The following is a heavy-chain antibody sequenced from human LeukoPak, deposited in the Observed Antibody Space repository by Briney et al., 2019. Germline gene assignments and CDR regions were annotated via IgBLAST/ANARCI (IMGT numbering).Heavy chain of an antibody. CDR3: ARDLADYYGSGSYSRDY. CDR2: NSGGGDNT. CDR1: GFTFSSYP. J-gene: IGHJ4*02. Sequence: PGGSLRLSCAASGFTFSSYPMSWVRQAPEKGLEWVSANSGGGDNTYYADSVKGRFTISRDNAKNSLYLQMNSLRAEDTAVYYCARDLADYYGSGSYSRDYWGQGTLVTVSS. D-gene: IGHD3-10*01. V-gene: IGHV3-23*01.